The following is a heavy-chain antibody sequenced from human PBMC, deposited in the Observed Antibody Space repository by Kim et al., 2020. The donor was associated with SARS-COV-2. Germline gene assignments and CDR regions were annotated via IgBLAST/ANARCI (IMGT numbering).Heavy chain of an antibody. CDR1: GYTFTSYY. CDR2: INPSGGST. J-gene: IGHJ4*02. V-gene: IGHV1-46*01. Sequence: ASVKVSCKASGYTFTSYYMHWVRQAPGQGLEWMGIINPSGGSTSYAQKFQGRVTMTRDTSTSTVYMELSSLRSEDTAVYYCARAIVETPGDYGDSKSFDYWGQGTLVTVSS. CDR3: ARAIVETPGDYGDSKSFDY. D-gene: IGHD4-17*01.